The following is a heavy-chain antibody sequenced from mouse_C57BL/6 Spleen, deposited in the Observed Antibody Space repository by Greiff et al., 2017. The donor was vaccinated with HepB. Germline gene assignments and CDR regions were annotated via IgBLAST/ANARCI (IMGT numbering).Heavy chain of an antibody. Sequence: VQGVESGPGLVQPSQSLSITCTVSGFSLTSYGVHWVRQSPGKGLEWLGVIWSGGSTDYNAAFISRLSISKDNSKSQVFFKMNSLQADDTAIYYCARTYYYGSSFFAYWGQGTLVTVSA. J-gene: IGHJ3*01. CDR3: ARTYYYGSSFFAY. CDR2: IWSGGST. V-gene: IGHV2-2*01. D-gene: IGHD1-1*01. CDR1: GFSLTSYG.